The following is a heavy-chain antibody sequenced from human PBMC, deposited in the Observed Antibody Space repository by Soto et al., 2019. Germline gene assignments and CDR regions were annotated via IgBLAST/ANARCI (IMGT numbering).Heavy chain of an antibody. CDR3: ARDLDFVGCSGGSCYGYGMDV. V-gene: IGHV4-39*07. Sequence: PSETLSLTCTVSGGSISSSSYYWGWIRQPPGKGLEWIGSIYYSGSTYYNPSLKSRVTISVDTSKNQFSLKLSSVTAADTAVYYCARDLDFVGCSGGSCYGYGMDVWGQGTTVTVSS. D-gene: IGHD2-15*01. CDR2: IYYSGST. J-gene: IGHJ6*02. CDR1: GGSISSSSYY.